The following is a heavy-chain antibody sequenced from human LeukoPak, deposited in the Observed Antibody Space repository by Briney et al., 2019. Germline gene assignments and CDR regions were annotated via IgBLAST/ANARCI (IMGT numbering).Heavy chain of an antibody. J-gene: IGHJ4*02. CDR2: ISAYNGNT. Sequence: GASVKVSCKASGYTFTSYGIRWVRQAPRQALEWMGWISAYNGNTNYAQKLQGRVTMTTDTSTTTAYMELRSLRSDDTAVYYCAREVLGLPFVYWGQGTLVTVSS. CDR1: GYTFTSYG. CDR3: AREVLGLPFVY. V-gene: IGHV1-18*04. D-gene: IGHD3-16*01.